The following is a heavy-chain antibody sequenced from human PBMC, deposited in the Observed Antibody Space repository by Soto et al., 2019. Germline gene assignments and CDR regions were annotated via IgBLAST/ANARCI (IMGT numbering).Heavy chain of an antibody. CDR3: ARPYYDRNGYYWFDS. CDR2: IHYSGST. D-gene: IGHD3-22*01. V-gene: IGHV4-39*01. J-gene: IGHJ5*01. CDR1: GGSISSNNYY. Sequence: PSETLSLTCSVSGGSISSNNYYWGWIRQPPGQGLEWIGSIHYSGSTYDSPSLKSRVAMSIDTSKNQFSLKLRTVAAADTAVYFCARPYYDRNGYYWFDSWGQGTLVTVSS.